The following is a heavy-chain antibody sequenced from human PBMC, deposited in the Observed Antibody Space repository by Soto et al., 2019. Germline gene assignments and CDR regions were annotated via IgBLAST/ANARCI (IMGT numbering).Heavy chain of an antibody. CDR2: INPNGGST. Sequence: QVVQSGAEVRKPGASVKVSCKASGYSFTTYYIDWYRQAPGQGLEWMAIINPNGGSTNSAQKFQGRVTVTRDMSASTVYMELSSLRSDDTAVYYCGAFCSAGGCPPGPWNWGRGTMVTVSS. CDR3: GAFCSAGGCPPGPWN. CDR1: GYSFTTYY. V-gene: IGHV1-46*01. J-gene: IGHJ3*01. D-gene: IGHD2-15*01.